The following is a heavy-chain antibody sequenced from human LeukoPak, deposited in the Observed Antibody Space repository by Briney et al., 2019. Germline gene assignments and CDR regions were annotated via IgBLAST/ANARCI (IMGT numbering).Heavy chain of an antibody. J-gene: IGHJ5*02. D-gene: IGHD4-17*01. CDR1: GFTVSSNY. CDR2: IYSGGST. V-gene: IGHV3-53*01. CDR3: ARAVTNWFDP. Sequence: GGSLRLSCAASGFTVSSNYMSWVRQAPGKGLEWVSVIYSGGSTYYADSVKGRFTISRDNAKNSLYLQMNSLRAEDTAVYYCARAVTNWFDPWGQGTLVTVSS.